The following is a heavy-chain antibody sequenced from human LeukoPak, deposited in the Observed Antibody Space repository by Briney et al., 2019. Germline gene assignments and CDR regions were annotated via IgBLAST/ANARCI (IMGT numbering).Heavy chain of an antibody. D-gene: IGHD2-15*01. CDR1: GFTFSSHS. J-gene: IGHJ3*02. CDR2: ISSSSSTI. V-gene: IGHV3-48*01. CDR3: ARARNVVAATGDAFDI. Sequence: GSLRLSCAASGFTFSSHSMNWVRQAPGKGLEWVSYISSSSSTIYYADSVKGRFTISRDNSKNTLYLQMNSLRAEDTAVYYCARARNVVAATGDAFDIWGQGTMVTVSS.